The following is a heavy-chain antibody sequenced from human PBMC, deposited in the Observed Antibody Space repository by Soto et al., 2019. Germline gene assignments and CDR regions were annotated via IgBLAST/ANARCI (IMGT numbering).Heavy chain of an antibody. CDR1: GYSFTSYW. Sequence: PGESLKISCKGSGYSFTSYWIGWVRQMPGKGLEWMGIIYPGDSDTRYSPSFQGQVTISADKSISTAYLQWSSLKASDIAMYYCARFGRRRVGATQSDAFDIWGQGTMVTVSS. CDR2: IYPGDSDT. CDR3: ARFGRRRVGATQSDAFDI. D-gene: IGHD1-26*01. J-gene: IGHJ3*02. V-gene: IGHV5-51*01.